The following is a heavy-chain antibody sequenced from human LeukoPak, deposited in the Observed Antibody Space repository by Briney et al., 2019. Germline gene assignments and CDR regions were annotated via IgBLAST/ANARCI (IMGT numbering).Heavy chain of an antibody. CDR3: ARDSRSSSWSSLEHFQH. D-gene: IGHD6-13*01. V-gene: IGHV4-38-2*02. CDR1: GYSISSGYY. CDR2: IYHSGST. Sequence: ASETLSLTCAVSGYSISSGYYWGWIRQPPGKGLEWIGSIYHSGSTYYNPSLKSRVTISVDTFKNQFSLKLSSVTAADTAVYYCARDSRSSSWSSLEHFQHWGQGTLVTVSS. J-gene: IGHJ1*01.